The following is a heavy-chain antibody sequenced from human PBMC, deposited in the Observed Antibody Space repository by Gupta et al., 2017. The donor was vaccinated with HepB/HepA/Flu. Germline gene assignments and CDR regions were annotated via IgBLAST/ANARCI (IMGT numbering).Heavy chain of an antibody. V-gene: IGHV4-4*07. CDR3: ARAGGRDGYDDY. D-gene: IGHD5-24*01. CDR2: IYSSGTT. J-gene: IGHJ4*02. Sequence: QVQLQESGPGLVKPSENLSLTCSVSGCSMSSYYWSWILQPAGKGLEWIGRIYSSGTTNYNPSLKSRVMMSIDTSKNQFSLILSSVTAADTAVYYCARAGGRDGYDDYWGQGTRVTVSS. CDR1: GCSMSSYY.